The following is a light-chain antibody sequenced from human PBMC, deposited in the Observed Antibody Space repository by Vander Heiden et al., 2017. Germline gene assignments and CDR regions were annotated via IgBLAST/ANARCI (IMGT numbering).Light chain of an antibody. CDR3: SSYTSSTTPVA. V-gene: IGLV2-18*02. CDR1: SRDVGSYNR. CDR2: EVT. Sequence: QSALTQPRPVSGSPGQSVTISRTGASRDVGSYNRVSWYQQPPGTAPKLMIYEVTKRPSGVPDRFSGSKSGNTASLTISGLQAEDEADYYCSSYTSSTTPVAFGGGTKLTVL. J-gene: IGLJ2*01.